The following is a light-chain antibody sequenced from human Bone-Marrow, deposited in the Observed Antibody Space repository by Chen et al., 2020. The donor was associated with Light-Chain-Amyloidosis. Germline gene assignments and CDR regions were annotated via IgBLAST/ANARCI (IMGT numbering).Light chain of an antibody. CDR2: DDS. V-gene: IGLV3-21*02. Sequence: PGQTATIACGGNNIGSTSVHWYQQTPGQAPLLVVYDDSDRPSGIPERLSGSNSGNTATLTIGRVEAGDEADYYCQVWDRSSDRPVFGGGTKLTVL. CDR1: NIGSTS. CDR3: QVWDRSSDRPV. J-gene: IGLJ3*02.